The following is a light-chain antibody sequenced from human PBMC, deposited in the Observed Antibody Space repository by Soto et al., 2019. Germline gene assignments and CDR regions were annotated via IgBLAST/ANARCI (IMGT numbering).Light chain of an antibody. CDR3: QQYNKWPP. V-gene: IGKV3-15*01. CDR1: QSVSSS. Sequence: EIVMTQSPATLSVSPGERATLSCRASQSVSSSLAWYQQKPGQAPRLLIYGASTRATGIPARFSGSGSGTEFTLTISSLQSEDFAVYYCQQYNKWPPFGQGTKVDIK. J-gene: IGKJ1*01. CDR2: GAS.